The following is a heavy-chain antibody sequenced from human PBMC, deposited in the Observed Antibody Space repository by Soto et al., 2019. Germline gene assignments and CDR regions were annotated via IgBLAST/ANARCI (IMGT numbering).Heavy chain of an antibody. D-gene: IGHD3-3*01. Sequence: EVQLLESGGGLVQPGGSLRLSCAASGFTFSSYAMSWVRQAPGKGLEWVSAISGSGGSTYYADSVKGRFTISRDNSKNTLYMQMNRLRGEDTAVYYCAKAHYHLEGMATPRYYFDYWGQGTLVTVSS. CDR1: GFTFSSYA. V-gene: IGHV3-23*01. J-gene: IGHJ4*02. CDR2: ISGSGGST. CDR3: AKAHYHLEGMATPRYYFDY.